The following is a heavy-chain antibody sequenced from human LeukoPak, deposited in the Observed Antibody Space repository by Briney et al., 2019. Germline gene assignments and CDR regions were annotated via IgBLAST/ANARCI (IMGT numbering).Heavy chain of an antibody. CDR3: AREGQQLVRPFDY. J-gene: IGHJ4*02. CDR1: GYTFTSYY. CDR2: INAGGGST. V-gene: IGHV1-46*01. D-gene: IGHD6-13*01. Sequence: GASVKVSCKASGYTFTSYYMHWVRQAPGQGLEWMGIINAGGGSTSYAQKFQGRVTMTRDTSTSTVYMELSSLRSEDTAVYYCAREGQQLVRPFDYWGQGTLVSVSS.